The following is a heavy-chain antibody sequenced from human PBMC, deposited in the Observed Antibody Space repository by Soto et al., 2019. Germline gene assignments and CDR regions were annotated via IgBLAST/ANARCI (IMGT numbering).Heavy chain of an antibody. CDR1: GFTFNNYA. CDR2: IGGRGGNT. J-gene: IGHJ4*02. CDR3: AKPSAYGDFTGSFDS. Sequence: EVHLLESGGGLVQRGGSLRLSCVASGFTFNNYAMNWVRQAPGKGLEWVSNIGGRGGNTFYADSMRGRFTISRDNSKNTVYLQMNNLRADDSATYYCAKPSAYGDFTGSFDSWGQGTLVTVSP. V-gene: IGHV3-23*01. D-gene: IGHD4-17*01.